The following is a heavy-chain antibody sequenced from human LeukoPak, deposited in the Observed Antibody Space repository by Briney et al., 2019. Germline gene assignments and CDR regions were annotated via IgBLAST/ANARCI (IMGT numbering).Heavy chain of an antibody. CDR3: AKDAVRGSGRINWFDS. Sequence: PGGSLRLSCATSGFTFGSYAMTWVRQAPGKGLVWVSGITGVDSTPYYADSVKGRFTISRDNSKNTLYLQMNSLRGEDTAAYYCAKDAVRGSGRINWFDSWGQGTLVTVSS. J-gene: IGHJ5*01. CDR1: GFTFGSYA. CDR2: ITGVDSTP. D-gene: IGHD3-10*01. V-gene: IGHV3-23*01.